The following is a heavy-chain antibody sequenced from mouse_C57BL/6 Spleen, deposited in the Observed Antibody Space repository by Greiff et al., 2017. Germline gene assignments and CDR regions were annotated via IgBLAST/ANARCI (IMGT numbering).Heavy chain of an antibody. D-gene: IGHD2-4*01. V-gene: IGHV2-2*01. CDR3: ARKGIYYDYGGDY. Sequence: QVHVKQSGPGLVQPSQSLSITCTVSGFSLTSYGVHWVRQSPGKGLEWLGVIWSGGSTDYNAAFISRLSISKDNSKSQVFFKMNSLQADDTAIYYCARKGIYYDYGGDYWGQGTSVTVSS. CDR1: GFSLTSYG. CDR2: IWSGGST. J-gene: IGHJ4*01.